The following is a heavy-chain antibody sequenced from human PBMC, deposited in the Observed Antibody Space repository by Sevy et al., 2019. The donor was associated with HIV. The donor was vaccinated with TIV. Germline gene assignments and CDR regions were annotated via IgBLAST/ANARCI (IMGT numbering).Heavy chain of an antibody. CDR2: IFPGNSDT. Sequence: GESLKISCKGSGYTFSSFWIGWARQMPGKGLEWMGIIFPGNSDTRYSPSFQGQVTISVDKATSTAYLQWSSLKASDTAVYYCARGPLVTPVVWLDSWGQGTLVTVSS. V-gene: IGHV5-51*01. J-gene: IGHJ5*01. CDR3: ARGPLVTPVVWLDS. D-gene: IGHD3-9*01. CDR1: GYTFSSFW.